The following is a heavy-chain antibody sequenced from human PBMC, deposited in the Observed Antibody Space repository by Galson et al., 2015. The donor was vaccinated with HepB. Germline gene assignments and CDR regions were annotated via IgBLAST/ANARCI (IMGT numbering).Heavy chain of an antibody. Sequence: VKVSCKASRYTFTSYGISWVRQAPRQGLEWMGWISASNGNTNYAQKLQARVTMTTDTSTSTAYMELRSLRSDDTAVYYCARDKFGGRVGFGELLDYWGQGTLVTVSS. CDR3: ARDKFGGRVGFGELLDY. D-gene: IGHD3-10*01. CDR2: ISASNGNT. J-gene: IGHJ4*02. V-gene: IGHV1-18*01. CDR1: RYTFTSYG.